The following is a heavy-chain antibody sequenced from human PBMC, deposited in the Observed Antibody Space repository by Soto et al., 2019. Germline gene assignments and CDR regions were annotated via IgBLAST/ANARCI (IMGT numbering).Heavy chain of an antibody. CDR1: GYTFTGYF. V-gene: IGHV1-2*02. D-gene: IGHD1-26*01. CDR3: AKGWEVIMGAHY. J-gene: IGHJ4*02. CDR2: INPRSGDT. Sequence: ASVKVSCKASGYTFTGYFIRWVRQAPGQGLEWMGWINPRSGDTNYAQNFQGRVTMTRDTSITTAYMELSTLRSDDTAVYYCAKGWEVIMGAHYWGQGTLVTVSS.